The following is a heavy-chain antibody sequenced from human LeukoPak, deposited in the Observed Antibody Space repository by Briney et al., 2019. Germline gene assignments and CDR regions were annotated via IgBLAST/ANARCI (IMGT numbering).Heavy chain of an antibody. CDR2: VYTTGST. CDR1: GDFMSRGSYY. J-gene: IGHJ3*02. D-gene: IGHD1-26*01. Sequence: SQTLSLTCTVSGDFMSRGSYYWSWVRQPAGKGLEWIGRVYTTGSTNYNPSLKSRATISIDTSENQFSLKLSSVTAADTAIYHCARDMSTVGTTRSFNIWGQGTMVTVSS. V-gene: IGHV4-61*02. CDR3: ARDMSTVGTTRSFNI.